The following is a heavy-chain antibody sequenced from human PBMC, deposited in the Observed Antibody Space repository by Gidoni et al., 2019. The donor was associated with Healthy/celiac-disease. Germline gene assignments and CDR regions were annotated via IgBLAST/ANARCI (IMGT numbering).Heavy chain of an antibody. CDR2: IYTSGST. J-gene: IGHJ2*01. CDR3: ARDRYYYDSSGTPPGFDL. V-gene: IGHV4-61*02. D-gene: IGHD3-22*01. Sequence: QVQLQESGPGLVKPSQTLSLTCPVSGGSLRSGRYSWSWIRQPAGKGLEWIGRIYTSGSTNYNPSPKSRVTISVDTSKNQFSLKLSSVTAADTAVYYCARDRYYYDSSGTPPGFDLWGRGTLVTVSS. CDR1: GGSLRSGRYS.